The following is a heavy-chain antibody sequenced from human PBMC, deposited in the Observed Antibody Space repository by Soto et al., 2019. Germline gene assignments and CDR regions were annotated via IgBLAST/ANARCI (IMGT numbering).Heavy chain of an antibody. CDR2: INPSGGST. V-gene: IGHV1-46*03. D-gene: IGHD2-15*01. J-gene: IGHJ1*01. CDR1: GYTFTSYY. CDR3: ARDQAGVSLPTAEYFQH. Sequence: QVQLVQSGAEVKKPGASVKDSCKASGYTFTSYYMHWVRQAPGQGLEWMGIINPSGGSTSYAQKFQGRVTMTRDTSTSTVYMELSSLRSEDTAVYYCARDQAGVSLPTAEYFQHWGQGTLVTVSS.